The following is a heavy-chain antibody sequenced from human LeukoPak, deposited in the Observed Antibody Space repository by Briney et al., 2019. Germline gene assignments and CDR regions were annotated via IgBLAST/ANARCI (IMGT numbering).Heavy chain of an antibody. Sequence: PGGSLRLSCAASGFTFSGYGMHWVRQAPGKGLEWVAVIWNDGSNKYYADSVKGRFTISRDNSKNTLYLQMNSLRAEDTAVYYCAKGDGAFDIWGQGTMVTVSS. V-gene: IGHV3-33*06. CDR3: AKGDGAFDI. D-gene: IGHD3-16*01. CDR1: GFTFSGYG. CDR2: IWNDGSNK. J-gene: IGHJ3*02.